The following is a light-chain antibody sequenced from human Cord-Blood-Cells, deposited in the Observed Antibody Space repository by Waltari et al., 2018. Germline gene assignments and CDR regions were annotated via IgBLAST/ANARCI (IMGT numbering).Light chain of an antibody. CDR3: SSYTSSSTYV. Sequence: QSALTQPASVSGSPGXXXXXXXXGTXXDVXGYXYVSWYQQHPGKAPKLMIYEVSNRPSGVSNRFSGSKSGNTASLTISGLQAEDEADYYCSSYTSSSTYVFGTGTKVTVL. CDR2: EVS. CDR1: XXDVXGYXY. V-gene: IGLV2-14*01. J-gene: IGLJ1*01.